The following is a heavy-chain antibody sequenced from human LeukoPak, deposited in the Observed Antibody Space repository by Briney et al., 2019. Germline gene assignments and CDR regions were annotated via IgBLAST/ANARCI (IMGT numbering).Heavy chain of an antibody. J-gene: IGHJ4*02. CDR2: VSPPGGGT. CDR1: GFTFRNYG. Sequence: GGSLRLSCAASGFTFRNYGMNWVRQAPGKGLEWVSGVSPPGGGTYYADSVKGRFTISRDDSKNTLPLQMNSLRVEDTAVYYCARDLAWGAFDYWGQGTLVTVSS. V-gene: IGHV3-23*01. CDR3: ARDLAWGAFDY. D-gene: IGHD7-27*01.